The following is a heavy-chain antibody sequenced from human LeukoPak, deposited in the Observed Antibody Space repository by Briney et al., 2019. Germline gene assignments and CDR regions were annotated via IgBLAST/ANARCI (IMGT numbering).Heavy chain of an antibody. V-gene: IGHV4-59*08. CDR2: IFYSGST. Sequence: SDTLSLTCTVSGGSISSYYWSWIRQPPGKGREWIGYIFYSGSTYYNPSLKSRVTISVDTSKNQFSLKLSSVTAADTAVYYCARHDSSTWYPKFDYWGQGTLVTVSS. D-gene: IGHD6-13*01. CDR1: GGSISSYY. J-gene: IGHJ4*02. CDR3: ARHDSSTWYPKFDY.